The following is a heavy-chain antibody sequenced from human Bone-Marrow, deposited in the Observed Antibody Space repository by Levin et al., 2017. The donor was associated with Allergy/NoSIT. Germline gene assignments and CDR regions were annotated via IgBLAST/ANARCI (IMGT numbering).Heavy chain of an antibody. V-gene: IGHV4-30-2*01. D-gene: IGHD5-18*01. CDR3: ARGVRGDTAMGSLPYYYYGMDV. CDR2: IYHSGST. CDR1: GGSISSGGYS. Sequence: SQTLSLTCAVSGGSISSGGYSWSWIRQPPGKGLEWIGYIYHSGSTYYNPSLKSRVTISVDRSKNQFSLKLSSVTAADTAVYYCARGVRGDTAMGSLPYYYYGMDVWGQGTTVTVSS. J-gene: IGHJ6*02.